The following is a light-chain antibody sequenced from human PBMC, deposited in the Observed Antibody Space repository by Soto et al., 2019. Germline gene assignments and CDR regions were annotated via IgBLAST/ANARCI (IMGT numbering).Light chain of an antibody. Sequence: QSALTQPASVSGSPGQSITISCTGTSSDVGGYNYVSWYQQHPGKAPKLMIFDVSNRPSGVSNRFSASKSGNTASLTISGLRAEDEADYYCSSYTSISTVIFGGGTKVTVL. CDR2: DVS. V-gene: IGLV2-14*01. J-gene: IGLJ2*01. CDR3: SSYTSISTVI. CDR1: SSDVGGYNY.